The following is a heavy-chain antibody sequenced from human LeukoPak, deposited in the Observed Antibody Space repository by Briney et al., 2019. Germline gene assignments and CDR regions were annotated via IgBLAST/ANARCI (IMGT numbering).Heavy chain of an antibody. D-gene: IGHD6-19*01. CDR3: ANSAGSGWDYYFDY. J-gene: IGHJ4*02. CDR2: ISGSGGST. CDR1: GCTFSSYA. Sequence: PGGSLRLSCAASGCTFSSYAMSWVRQAPGKGLEWVSAISGSGGSTYYADSVKGRFTISRDNSKNTLYLQTNSLRAEDTAVYYCANSAGSGWDYYFDYWGQGTLVTVSS. V-gene: IGHV3-23*01.